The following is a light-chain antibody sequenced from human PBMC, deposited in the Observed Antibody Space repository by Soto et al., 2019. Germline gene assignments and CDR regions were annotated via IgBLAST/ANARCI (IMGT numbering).Light chain of an antibody. V-gene: IGKV3-20*01. CDR3: QQYGSSPRT. CDR1: QSVSSTY. CDR2: DLS. J-gene: IGKJ2*02. Sequence: EIVLTQSPGTLSLSPGESATLSCRASQSVSSTYLAWYQQKPGQAPRLLIYDLSRRTTGIPDRSSASGSGTDFTLTISRLEPEDFAVYYCQQYGSSPRTFGQGTKLEI.